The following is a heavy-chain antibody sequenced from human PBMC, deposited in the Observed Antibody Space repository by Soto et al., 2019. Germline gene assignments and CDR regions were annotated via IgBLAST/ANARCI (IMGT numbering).Heavy chain of an antibody. V-gene: IGHV1-69*12. CDR1: GGNFNNYG. CDR3: AGEVGGTGLQF. J-gene: IGHJ4*02. D-gene: IGHD3-9*01. Sequence: QVQLVQSGTEARKPGSSVKVSCETSGGNFNNYGFNWVRQVPGQRLEWMGGIIPMFGIVKVGQIFEPRVALTADQSTGTAYMELTRLRPEDTAVYYCAGEVGGTGLQFWGQGTLVIVSS. CDR2: IIPMFGIV.